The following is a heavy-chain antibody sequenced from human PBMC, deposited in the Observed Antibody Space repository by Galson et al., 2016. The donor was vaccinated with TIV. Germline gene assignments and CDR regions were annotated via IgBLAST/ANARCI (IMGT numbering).Heavy chain of an antibody. CDR1: GFTFSDYG. CDR2: ISYDGSDQ. D-gene: IGHD4-17*01. J-gene: IGHJ4*02. Sequence: SLRLSCAASGFTFSDYGMHWVRQAPGKGLEWVAVISYDGSDQYYAGSVKGRFTISRDNSKNTLYLQMNSLRSDDTAMYYCEKDPRLYGDYFLHYFDYLGQGTLVTVSS. V-gene: IGHV3-30*18. CDR3: EKDPRLYGDYFLHYFDY.